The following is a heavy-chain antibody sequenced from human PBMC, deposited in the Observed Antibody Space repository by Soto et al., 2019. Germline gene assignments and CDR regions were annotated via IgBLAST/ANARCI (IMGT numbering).Heavy chain of an antibody. J-gene: IGHJ4*02. CDR1: GFTLRNYA. Sequence: EVQLLESGGGVVQPGGSLRLSCEASGFTLRNYAMTWIRQAPGKGLDWVSLISANDVGTYYAESVKTRFTISTDQTRNTVYFQMDSLRADDTAIYYCAKAKNYYNWDNRPPFDYWGQGTLVTVSS. CDR2: ISANDVGT. D-gene: IGHD1-20*01. V-gene: IGHV3-23*01. CDR3: AKAKNYYNWDNRPPFDY.